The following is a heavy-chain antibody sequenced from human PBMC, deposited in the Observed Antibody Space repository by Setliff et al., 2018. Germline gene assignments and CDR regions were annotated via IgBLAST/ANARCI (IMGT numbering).Heavy chain of an antibody. J-gene: IGHJ3*02. CDR1: GYSLTRYY. CDR2: INPGGGSA. D-gene: IGHD3-10*01. V-gene: IGHV1-46*01. CDR3: ARDLNRWFGEFAFDI. Sequence: ASVKVSCKASGYSLTRYYMHWVRQAPGQGLEWMGIINPGGGSASYAEKFQGRVTMTSDTSTSTVYMEVTGLTSEDTAVYYCARDLNRWFGEFAFDIWGQGTMVTVSS.